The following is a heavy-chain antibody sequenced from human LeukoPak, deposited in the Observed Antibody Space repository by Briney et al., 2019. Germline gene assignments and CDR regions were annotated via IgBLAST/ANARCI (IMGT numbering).Heavy chain of an antibody. Sequence: SETLSLTCAVYGGSFSDCYWTWLRQPPGKGLEWIGEINHSGSTNYNPSLKSRVTISIGTSKNQFSLKLNSVTAADTAVYYCARGRTGEIGYWGQGTLVTVSS. CDR3: ARGRTGEIGY. J-gene: IGHJ4*02. V-gene: IGHV4-34*01. D-gene: IGHD1-14*01. CDR1: GGSFSDCY. CDR2: INHSGST.